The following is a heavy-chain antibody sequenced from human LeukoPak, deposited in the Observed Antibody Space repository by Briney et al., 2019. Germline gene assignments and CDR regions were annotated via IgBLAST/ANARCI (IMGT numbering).Heavy chain of an antibody. CDR2: INPNNGDT. J-gene: IGHJ3*02. D-gene: IGHD1-26*01. CDR3: AREGWEPIRAAFDI. Sequence: PVASVKVSCKASGYTFTGYYMHWVRQAPGQGLEWMGWINPNNGDTNYAQKFQGRVTLTRDTSISTAYMDLSRLTSDDTAVYYCAREGWEPIRAAFDIWGQGTMVTVSS. CDR1: GYTFTGYY. V-gene: IGHV1-2*02.